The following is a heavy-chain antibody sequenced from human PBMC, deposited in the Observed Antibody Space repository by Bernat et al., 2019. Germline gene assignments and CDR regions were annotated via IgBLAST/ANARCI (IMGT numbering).Heavy chain of an antibody. Sequence: VQLVESGGGVVQPGGSLRLSCAASGFTFRGYWMTWVRQAPGKGLEWVANIKQDGSEKYYVDSVKGRFTISRDNAKNSLDLQMNSLRAEDTAVYYCARVRSTSRNFDYWGQGTLVTVSS. CDR2: IKQDGSEK. V-gene: IGHV3-7*03. CDR3: ARVRSTSRNFDY. D-gene: IGHD2-2*01. CDR1: GFTFRGYW. J-gene: IGHJ4*02.